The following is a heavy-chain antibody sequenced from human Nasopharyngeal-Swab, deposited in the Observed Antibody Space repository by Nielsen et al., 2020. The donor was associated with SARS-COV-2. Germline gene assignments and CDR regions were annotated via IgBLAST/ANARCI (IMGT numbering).Heavy chain of an antibody. CDR2: IFYSGST. V-gene: IGHV4-59*01. Sequence: SETLSLTCTVPGGSISGYYWSWIRQRPGQGLEWIGHIFYSGSTTYNPSPRRRVTISVDTYKNQFPLLLSSVTAADTALYFCARRGNSYGGNWFDSWGLGSLVVVSS. CDR3: ARRGNSYGGNWFDS. D-gene: IGHD2/OR15-2a*01. J-gene: IGHJ5*01. CDR1: GGSISGYY.